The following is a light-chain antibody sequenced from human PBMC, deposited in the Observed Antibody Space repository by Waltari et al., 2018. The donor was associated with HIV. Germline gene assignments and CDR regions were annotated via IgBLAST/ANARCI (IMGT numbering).Light chain of an antibody. J-gene: IGLJ2*01. CDR1: SLRSYY. CDR3: NSRDSSGNHLVV. V-gene: IGLV3-19*01. Sequence: SSELTQDPAVSVALGQTVRITCQGDSLRSYYASWYQQKPGQAPVLVIYGKNNRPSGIPDRFSGSSSGNTASLTITGARAEDEADYYCNSRDSSGNHLVVFGGGTKLTVL. CDR2: GKN.